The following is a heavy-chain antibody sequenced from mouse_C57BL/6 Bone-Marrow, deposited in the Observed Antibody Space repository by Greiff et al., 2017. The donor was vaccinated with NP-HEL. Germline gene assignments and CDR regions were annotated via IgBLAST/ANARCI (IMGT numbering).Heavy chain of an antibody. V-gene: IGHV1-59*01. J-gene: IGHJ4*01. CDR1: GYTFTSYW. CDR3: ARSQDSSGYYAMDY. D-gene: IGHD3-2*02. Sequence: QVQLQQSGAELVRPGTSVKLSCKASGYTFTSYWMHWVKQRPGQGLEWIGVIDPSDSYTNYNQKFKGKATLTVDTSSSTAYMQLSSLTSEDSAVYYCARSQDSSGYYAMDYWGQGTSVTVSS. CDR2: IDPSDSYT.